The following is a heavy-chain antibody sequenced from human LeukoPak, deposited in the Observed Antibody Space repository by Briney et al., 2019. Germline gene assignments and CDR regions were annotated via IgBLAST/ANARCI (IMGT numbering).Heavy chain of an antibody. V-gene: IGHV3-30-3*01. CDR3: ARDREYDGDY. CDR2: ISYDGTNK. Sequence: GGSLRLSCAASGFTFTSYTLHWVRQAPGKGLEWVAVISYDGTNKYYADSVKGRFTISRDNSKNTLYLQMNSLRAEDTAVYHCARDREYDGDYWGQGTLVTVSS. CDR1: GFTFTSYT. D-gene: IGHD3-10*01. J-gene: IGHJ4*02.